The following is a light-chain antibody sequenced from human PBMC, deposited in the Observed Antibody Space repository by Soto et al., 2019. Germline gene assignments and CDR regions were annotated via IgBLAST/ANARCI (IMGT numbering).Light chain of an antibody. CDR2: EGS. CDR3: CSYAGSDVV. V-gene: IGLV2-23*01. J-gene: IGLJ2*01. CDR1: SSDVGSYNL. Sequence: QSALTQPASVSGSPGQSITISCTGTSSDVGSYNLVSWYQQHPSKAPKLMIYEGSKRPSGVSNRFSGSKSGNTASLTISGLQAEDEADYYCCSYAGSDVVFGGGTKLTVL.